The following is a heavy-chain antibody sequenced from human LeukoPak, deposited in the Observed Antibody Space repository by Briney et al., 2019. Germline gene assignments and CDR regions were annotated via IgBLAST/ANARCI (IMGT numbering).Heavy chain of an antibody. CDR1: GFTFSSYD. CDR3: ARAVAGTFYFDY. CDR2: IGTAGDT. D-gene: IGHD6-19*01. Sequence: GGPLRLSCAASGFTFSSYDMHWARQATGKGLEWVSAIGTAGDTYYPGSVKGRFTISRENAKNSLYLQMNSLRAGDTAVYYCARAVAGTFYFDYWGQGTLVTVSS. J-gene: IGHJ4*02. V-gene: IGHV3-13*04.